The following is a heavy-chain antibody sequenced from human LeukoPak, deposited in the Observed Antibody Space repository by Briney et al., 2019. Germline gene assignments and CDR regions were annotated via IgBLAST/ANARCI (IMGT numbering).Heavy chain of an antibody. Sequence: PGRSLRLFCAASGFTFSSYAMHWVRQAPGKGLEWVAVISFDGSDKYFADSVKGRFTISRDNSKNTLYLQMNSLRAEDTAVYYCARTPRLGIVDHWGQGTLVTVSS. V-gene: IGHV3-30*04. J-gene: IGHJ5*02. CDR3: ARTPRLGIVDH. D-gene: IGHD7-27*01. CDR2: ISFDGSDK. CDR1: GFTFSSYA.